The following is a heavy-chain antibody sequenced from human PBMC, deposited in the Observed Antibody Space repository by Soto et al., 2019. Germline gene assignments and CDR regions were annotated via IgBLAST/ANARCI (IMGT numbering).Heavy chain of an antibody. CDR1: GVSVSGGSYC. Sequence: LSLTCTVSGVSVSGGSYCWSWIRQPPGKGLEWIGYIYYTGGTNYNPSLKSRVTMSIDTSKNQFSLKLTSVTAADTAVYYCARGALDGYSFRYWGQGALVTVSS. V-gene: IGHV4-61*01. CDR3: ARGALDGYSFRY. D-gene: IGHD4-4*01. CDR2: IYYTGGT. J-gene: IGHJ4*02.